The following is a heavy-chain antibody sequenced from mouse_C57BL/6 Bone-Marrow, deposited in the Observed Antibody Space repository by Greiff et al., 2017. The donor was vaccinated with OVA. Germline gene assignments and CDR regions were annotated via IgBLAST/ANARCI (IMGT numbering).Heavy chain of an antibody. Sequence: EVKLMESGGDLVKPGGSLKLSCAASGFTFSSYGMSWVRQTPDKRLEWVATISSGGSYTYYPDSVKGRFTISRDNAKNTLYLQMSSLKSEDTAMYYCRGMDYWGQGTSVTVSS. CDR2: ISSGGSYT. CDR3: RGMDY. CDR1: GFTFSSYG. J-gene: IGHJ4*01. V-gene: IGHV5-6*01.